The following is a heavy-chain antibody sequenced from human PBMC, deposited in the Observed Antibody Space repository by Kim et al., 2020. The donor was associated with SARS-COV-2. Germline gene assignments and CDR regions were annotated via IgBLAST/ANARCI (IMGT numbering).Heavy chain of an antibody. CDR3: AASTTGTVDY. V-gene: IGHV1-69*02. J-gene: IGHJ4*02. CDR2: GIA. Sequence: GIASYAQKFQGRVTIPADKSTSTAYMELSSLRSEDTAVYYCAASTTGTVDYWGQGTLVTVSS. D-gene: IGHD1-1*01.